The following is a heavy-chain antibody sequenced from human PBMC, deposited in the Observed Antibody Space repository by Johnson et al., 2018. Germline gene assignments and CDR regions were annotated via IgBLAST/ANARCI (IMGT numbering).Heavy chain of an antibody. CDR1: EFTFSSYA. Sequence: VQLVQSGGGLVQPGGSLRLSCAASEFTFSSYAMSWVRQAPGKGLDWVSAISGSGDSTYYADSVKGRFTISRDNSKHTLYLQVNSLRAEDTAVYYCAKVLYYGSWIDAFDIWGKGTMCTVSS. V-gene: IGHV3-23*04. CDR3: AKVLYYGSWIDAFDI. CDR2: ISGSGDST. J-gene: IGHJ3*02. D-gene: IGHD3-10*01.